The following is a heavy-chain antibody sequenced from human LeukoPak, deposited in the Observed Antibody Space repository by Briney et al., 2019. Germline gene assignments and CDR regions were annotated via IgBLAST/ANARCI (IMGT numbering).Heavy chain of an antibody. J-gene: IGHJ4*02. V-gene: IGHV4-38-2*01. Sequence: SETLSLTCAVSGYSISSGYYWGWNRQPPGKGLEWIGSIYHSGSTYYNPSLKSRVTISVDTSKNQFSLKLSSVTAADTAVYYCARNDILTGYSSTEFDYWGQGTLVTVSS. CDR1: GYSISSGYY. CDR3: ARNDILTGYSSTEFDY. D-gene: IGHD3-9*01. CDR2: IYHSGST.